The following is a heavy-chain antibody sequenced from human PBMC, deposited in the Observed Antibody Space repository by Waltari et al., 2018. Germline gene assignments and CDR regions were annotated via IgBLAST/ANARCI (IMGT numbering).Heavy chain of an antibody. V-gene: IGHV3-48*03. J-gene: IGHJ5*02. D-gene: IGHD3-10*01. CDR1: GFTFSSYE. CDR2: ISSSGSTI. CDR3: ARDPDGAMVRGAAGWFDP. Sequence: EVQLVESGGGLVQPGGSLRLSCAASGFTFSSYEMTWVRQAPGKGLEWVSYISSSGSTIYYADSVKGRFTISRDNAKNSLYLQMNSLRAEDTAVYYCARDPDGAMVRGAAGWFDPWGQGTLVTVSS.